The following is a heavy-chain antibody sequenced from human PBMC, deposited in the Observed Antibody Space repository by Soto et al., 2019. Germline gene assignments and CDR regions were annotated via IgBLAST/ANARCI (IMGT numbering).Heavy chain of an antibody. CDR2: AAYSGGT. D-gene: IGHD2-15*01. V-gene: IGHV4-39*01. CDR1: GGSIANNNYF. CDR3: AKVLVGATSHSASDP. J-gene: IGHJ5*02. Sequence: QLQLQESGPGLVRPSETLSLTCTVSGGSIANNNYFWGWIRQPPGKGLEWIGSAAYSGGTYKNPYLTSRLTICVDTSNNQFSLTLTSVTVADTAVYYCAKVLVGATSHSASDPWGQGTLVNVAS.